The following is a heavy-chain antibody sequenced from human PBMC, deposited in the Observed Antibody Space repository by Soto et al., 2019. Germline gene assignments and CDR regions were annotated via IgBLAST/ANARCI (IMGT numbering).Heavy chain of an antibody. J-gene: IGHJ4*02. Sequence: GGSLRLSCAASGFTFSSYSMNWVRQAPGKGLEWVSSISSSSSYIYYAGSVKGRFTISRDNAKNSLYLQMNSLRAEDTAVYYCARVTTYYYDSSGGYFDYWGQGTLVTVSS. V-gene: IGHV3-21*01. CDR3: ARVTTYYYDSSGGYFDY. CDR1: GFTFSSYS. D-gene: IGHD3-22*01. CDR2: ISSSSSYI.